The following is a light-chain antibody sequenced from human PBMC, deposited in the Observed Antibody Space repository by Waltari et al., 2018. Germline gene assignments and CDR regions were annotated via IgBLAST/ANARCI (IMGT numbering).Light chain of an antibody. Sequence: QSVLTQPASVSGSPGQSITISCTGTSGDVGGYNYVSWYQQHPGKAPKLIIYDVTVRPSGISNRFSGSKSGSTAFLTVSGLQADDEADYHCATYAGSYVLFGGGTKLTVL. V-gene: IGLV2-14*03. CDR2: DVT. CDR3: ATYAGSYVL. J-gene: IGLJ3*02. CDR1: SGDVGGYNY.